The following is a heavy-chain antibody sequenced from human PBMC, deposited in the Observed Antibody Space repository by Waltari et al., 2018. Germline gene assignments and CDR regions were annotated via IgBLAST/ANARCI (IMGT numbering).Heavy chain of an antibody. D-gene: IGHD6-6*01. V-gene: IGHV3-21*01. CDR3: ARGKTSIEAFDP. CDR2: ISSSSSYI. Sequence: EVQLVESGGGLVKPGGSPRLSCAASGFTFSSYSMNWVRQAPGKGLEWVSSISSSSSYIYYADSVKGRFTISRDNAKNSLYLQMNSLRAEDTAVYYCARGKTSIEAFDPWGQGTLVTVSS. CDR1: GFTFSSYS. J-gene: IGHJ5*02.